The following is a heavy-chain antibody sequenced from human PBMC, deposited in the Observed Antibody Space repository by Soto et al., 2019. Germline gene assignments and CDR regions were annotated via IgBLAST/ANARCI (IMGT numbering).Heavy chain of an antibody. CDR1: GFSLTDNAVG. V-gene: IGHV2-5*02. Sequence: QITLKESGPTLVKPTQTLTLTCTFSGFSLTDNAVGVGWFRQPPGKALEWLALIYWDDDNHYSPSLRSRLTFTKDTSKNQVVLIMTNMDPDGTATYYCAHGSGWLFDFWGQGTLVTVSS. D-gene: IGHD6-19*01. J-gene: IGHJ4*02. CDR2: IYWDDDN. CDR3: AHGSGWLFDF.